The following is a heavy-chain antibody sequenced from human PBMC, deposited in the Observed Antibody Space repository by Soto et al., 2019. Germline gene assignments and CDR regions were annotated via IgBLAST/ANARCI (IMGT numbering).Heavy chain of an antibody. J-gene: IGHJ4*02. V-gene: IGHV4-59*01. Sequence: SETLSLTCTVSGGSISSYYWSWIRQPPGKGLEWIGYIYYSGSTNYNPSLKSRVTISVDTSKNQFSLKLSSVTAADTAVYYCARYDFWSGYYDYWGQGTLVTVSS. CDR3: ARYDFWSGYYDY. D-gene: IGHD3-3*01. CDR1: GGSISSYY. CDR2: IYYSGST.